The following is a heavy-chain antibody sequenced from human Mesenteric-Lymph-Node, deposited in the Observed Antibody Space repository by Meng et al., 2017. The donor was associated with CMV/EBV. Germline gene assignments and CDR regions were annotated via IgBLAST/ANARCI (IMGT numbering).Heavy chain of an antibody. J-gene: IGHJ4*02. CDR1: GGTFSSYA. V-gene: IGHV1-69*05. CDR2: IIPIFGTT. CDR3: AREGVHSSGWLTN. D-gene: IGHD6-19*01. Sequence: KGSGGTFSSYAISWVRQAPGQGLEWMGGIIPIFGTTNYAQKFQGRVTITTDESTSTAHMELSSLRSEDTAVYYCAREGVHSSGWLTNWGQGTLVTVSS.